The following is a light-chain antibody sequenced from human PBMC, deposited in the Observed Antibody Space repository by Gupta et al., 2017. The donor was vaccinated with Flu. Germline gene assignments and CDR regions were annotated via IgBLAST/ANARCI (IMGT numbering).Light chain of an antibody. V-gene: IGLV2-11*01. Sequence: QSAPTQPRSVSGSPGQSVTISCTGTSSDVGSSNRVSWYQQRPGKAPNLILYDVTERPSGVPDRFSGSKSGNTASLSISGLQADEEADYYCSSHAGRVTWVFGTGTTVTVL. J-gene: IGLJ1*01. CDR3: SSHAGRVTWV. CDR1: SSDVGSSNR. CDR2: DVT.